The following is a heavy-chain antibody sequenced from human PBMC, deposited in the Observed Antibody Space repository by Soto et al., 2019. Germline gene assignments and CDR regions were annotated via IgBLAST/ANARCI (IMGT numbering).Heavy chain of an antibody. CDR1: GGSFSGYY. CDR2: INHSGST. V-gene: IGHV4-34*01. CDR3: ARLWYSSGWERDY. J-gene: IGHJ4*02. D-gene: IGHD6-19*01. Sequence: SETLSLTCAVYGGSFSGYYWSWIRQPPGKGLEWIGEINHSGSTNYNPSLKSRVTISVDTSKNQFSLKLSSVTAADTAVYYCARLWYSSGWERDYWGQGTLVTVSS.